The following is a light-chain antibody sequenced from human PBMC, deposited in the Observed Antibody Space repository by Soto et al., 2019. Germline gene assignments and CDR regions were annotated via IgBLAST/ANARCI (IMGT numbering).Light chain of an antibody. Sequence: EIVLTHSPATLSLSPGERATLSFRASQSVSSYLAWYQQKPGQAPRLLIYDASNRATGIPARFSGSGSGTDFTLTISGLQSEDSAVYYCQQYNNWPWTFGPGTKVDI. V-gene: IGKV3-11*01. CDR3: QQYNNWPWT. CDR1: QSVSSY. CDR2: DAS. J-gene: IGKJ1*01.